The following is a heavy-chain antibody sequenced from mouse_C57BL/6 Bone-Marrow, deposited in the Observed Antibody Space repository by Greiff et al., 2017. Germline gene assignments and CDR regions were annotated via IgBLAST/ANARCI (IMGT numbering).Heavy chain of an antibody. CDR2: IYPYNGVS. CDR3: ARFPNYYGSSDGYMDV. J-gene: IGHJ1*03. V-gene: IGHV1-31*01. CDR1: GYSFTGYY. Sequence: EVQLQQSGPELVKPGASVKISCKASGYSFTGYYMHWVKQSHGNILDWIGYIYPYNGVSSYNQKFKGKATLTVDKSSSTAYIELRSLTSEDSAVYYCARFPNYYGSSDGYMDVWGTGTTVTVSS. D-gene: IGHD1-1*01.